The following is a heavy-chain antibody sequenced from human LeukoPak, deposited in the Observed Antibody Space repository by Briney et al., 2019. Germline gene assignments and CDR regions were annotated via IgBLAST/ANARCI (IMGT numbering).Heavy chain of an antibody. CDR3: AKMDLMYCSSTSCEGDPDAFDI. Sequence: PGGSLRLSCAASGFTFSSYAMSWVRQAPGKGLEWVSAISGSGGSTYYADSVKGRFTISRDNSKNTLYLQMNSLRAEDTAVYYCAKMDLMYCSSTSCEGDPDAFDIWGQGTMVTVSS. V-gene: IGHV3-23*01. CDR1: GFTFSSYA. CDR2: ISGSGGST. D-gene: IGHD2-2*01. J-gene: IGHJ3*02.